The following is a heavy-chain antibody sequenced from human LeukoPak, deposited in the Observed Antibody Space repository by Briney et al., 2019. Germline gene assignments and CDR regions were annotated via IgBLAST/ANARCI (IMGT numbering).Heavy chain of an antibody. CDR1: GGSIRSSYYY. V-gene: IGHV4-39*01. Sequence: PSETLSLTCTVSGGSIRSSYYYWGWIRQPPGKGLEWIGSIYDSGSTYYNPSLKSRVTISVDTSKNQFSLKLNSVTAADTAVYYCARGRSRYYDSSGYQDAFDIWGQGTMVTVSS. CDR3: ARGRSRYYDSSGYQDAFDI. J-gene: IGHJ3*02. CDR2: IYDSGST. D-gene: IGHD3-22*01.